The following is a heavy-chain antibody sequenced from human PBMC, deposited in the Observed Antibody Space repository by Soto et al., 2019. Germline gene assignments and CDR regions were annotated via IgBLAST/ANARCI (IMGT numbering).Heavy chain of an antibody. CDR2: IRSKPNNYAT. V-gene: IGHV3-73*01. CDR1: GFSFSGSG. CDR3: TRLDDVRTAPAFDY. J-gene: IGHJ4*02. Sequence: GGSLRLSCAASGFSFSGSGIHWVRQASGKGLEWIGRIRSKPNNYATAYVASVKGRFTISRDDSKNTAYLQMNSLKTEDTAVYYCTRLDDVRTAPAFDYWCQGTVVTVSS. D-gene: IGHD3-10*02.